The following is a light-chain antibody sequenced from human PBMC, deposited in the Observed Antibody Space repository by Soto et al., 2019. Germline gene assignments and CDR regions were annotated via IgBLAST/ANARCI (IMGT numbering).Light chain of an antibody. CDR3: SSFTTNYFYV. CDR2: EVY. Sequence: QSVLAQPRSVSGSPGQSVTISCTGTSSDVGRYDYVSWYQQHPGKAPKLMIYEVYDRPSGVSNRFSGSKSGNTASLTISGLQAEDEADYYCSSFTTNYFYVFGPGTKVTVL. V-gene: IGLV2-14*01. CDR1: SSDVGRYDY. J-gene: IGLJ1*01.